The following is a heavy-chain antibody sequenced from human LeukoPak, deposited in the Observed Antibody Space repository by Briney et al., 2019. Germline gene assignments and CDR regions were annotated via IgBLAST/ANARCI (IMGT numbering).Heavy chain of an antibody. CDR1: GFTFSSYG. J-gene: IGHJ4*02. CDR3: GRDIQLSY. V-gene: IGHV3-30*03. CDR2: ISYDGSNK. Sequence: GSLILSCAASGFTFSSYGMHWVRQAPGKGLEWVAVISYDGSNKYYADSVKGRFTISRDNSNTTLYLQMGSLRAGDTAVYFCGRDIQLSYLGQGTLVTVSS. D-gene: IGHD1-1*01.